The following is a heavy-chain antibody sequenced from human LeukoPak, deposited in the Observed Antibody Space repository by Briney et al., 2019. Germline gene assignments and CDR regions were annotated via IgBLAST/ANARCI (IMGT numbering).Heavy chain of an antibody. V-gene: IGHV1-18*01. J-gene: IGHJ4*02. CDR3: AYRLGYCSGGSCNDY. CDR2: ISAYNGNT. CDR1: GYTFTSCG. D-gene: IGHD2-15*01. Sequence: GASVKVSCKASGYTFTSCGISWVRQAPGQGLEWMGWISAYNGNTNYAQKLQGRVTMTTDTSTSTAYMELRSLRSDDTAVYYCAYRLGYCSGGSCNDYWGQGTLVTVSS.